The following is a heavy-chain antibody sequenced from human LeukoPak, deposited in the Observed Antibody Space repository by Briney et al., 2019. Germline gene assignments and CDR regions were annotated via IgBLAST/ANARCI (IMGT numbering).Heavy chain of an antibody. CDR3: ARIPFSMYSSSWSYFDY. V-gene: IGHV2-70*04. CDR2: IDWDDDK. Sequence: SGPALVKPTRTLTLTCTFSGFSLSTSGMRVSWIRQPPGKALEWHARIDWDDDKFYSTSLETRLNISKDTSKNQVVLTMTNMDPVDTATYYCARIPFSMYSSSWSYFDYWGQGTLVTVSS. CDR1: GFSLSTSGMR. J-gene: IGHJ4*02. D-gene: IGHD6-13*01.